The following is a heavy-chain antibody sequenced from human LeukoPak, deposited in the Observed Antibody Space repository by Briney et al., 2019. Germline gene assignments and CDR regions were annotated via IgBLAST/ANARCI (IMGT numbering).Heavy chain of an antibody. CDR3: ARLPYGSGSHFDY. CDR2: IYPGDSDT. CDR1: GYSFINYW. Sequence: GESLKISCKGSGYSFINYWIGWVRQMPGKGLEWMGIIYPGDSDTRYSPSFQGQVTISADKSINTAYLQWSSLKASDTAMYYCARLPYGSGSHFDYWGQGTLVTVSS. J-gene: IGHJ4*02. V-gene: IGHV5-51*01. D-gene: IGHD3-10*01.